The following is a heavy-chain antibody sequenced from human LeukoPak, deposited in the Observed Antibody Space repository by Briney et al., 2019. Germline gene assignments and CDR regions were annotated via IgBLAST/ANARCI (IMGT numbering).Heavy chain of an antibody. V-gene: IGHV4-59*01. J-gene: IGHJ6*03. CDR1: GGSISSYY. Sequence: SETLSLTCTVSGGSISSYYWSWIRQPPGKELEWIGYIYYSGSTNYNPSLKSRVTISVDTSKNQFSLKLSSVTAADTAVYYCARGGLYNWNYSDYYYYYMDVWGKGTTVTVSS. CDR3: ARGGLYNWNYSDYYYYYMDV. D-gene: IGHD1-7*01. CDR2: IYYSGST.